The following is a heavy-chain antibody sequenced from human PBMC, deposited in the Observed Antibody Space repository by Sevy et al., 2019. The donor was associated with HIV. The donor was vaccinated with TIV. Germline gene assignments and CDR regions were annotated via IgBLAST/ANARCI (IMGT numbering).Heavy chain of an antibody. J-gene: IGHJ5*02. Sequence: GGSLRLSCAASEFTFSNYAMSWVRQAPGKGLEWVSTITSSGGRTYYADSVRGRFTISRDNSKHTLYLQMNSLRAEDTAVYDCATYYYDSSGYYSAGWFDPWGQGTLVTVSS. CDR2: ITSSGGRT. CDR1: EFTFSNYA. V-gene: IGHV3-23*01. CDR3: ATYYYDSSGYYSAGWFDP. D-gene: IGHD3-22*01.